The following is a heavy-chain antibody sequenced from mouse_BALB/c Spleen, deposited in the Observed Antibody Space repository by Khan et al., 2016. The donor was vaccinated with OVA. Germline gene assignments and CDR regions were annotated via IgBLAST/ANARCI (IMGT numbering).Heavy chain of an antibody. CDR3: ARDKGGYRYWYFDV. J-gene: IGHJ1*01. D-gene: IGHD2-2*01. CDR1: GISITTGNYR. Sequence: VQLQQSGPGLVKPSQTVSLTCTVTGISITTGNYRWSWIRQFPGNKLEWIGYIYYSGTITYNPSLTSRTTITRDTSQNQFFLEMNSLTAEDTATYYCARDKGGYRYWYFDVWGAGTTVTVSS. CDR2: IYYSGTI. V-gene: IGHV3-5*02.